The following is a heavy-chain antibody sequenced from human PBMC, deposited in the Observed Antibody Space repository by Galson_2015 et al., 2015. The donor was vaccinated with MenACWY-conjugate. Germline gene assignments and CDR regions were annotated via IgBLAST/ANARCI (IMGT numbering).Heavy chain of an antibody. CDR2: INAGNGNT. Sequence: SVKVSCKASEYTFTSFAMHWVRQAPGQRLEWMGWINAGNGNTKYSQKFQGRLTVTSDTSAKTAYMELSSLRSEDTAVYYCARSPRDHDSGRYSFHHWGQGTLVTVSS. CDR3: ARSPRDHDSGRYSFHH. J-gene: IGHJ1*01. CDR1: EYTFTSFA. V-gene: IGHV1-3*01. D-gene: IGHD3-10*01.